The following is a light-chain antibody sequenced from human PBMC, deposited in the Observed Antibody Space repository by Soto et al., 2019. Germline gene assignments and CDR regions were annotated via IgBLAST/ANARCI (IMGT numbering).Light chain of an antibody. CDR3: LQHNSYSWT. CDR1: QGISSY. CDR2: AAS. J-gene: IGKJ1*01. V-gene: IGKV1-9*01. Sequence: DIQLTQSPSFLSASVGDRVTITCRASQGISSYLAWYQKKPGKAPKLLMYAASTLQSGVPSRFSGSGSGTEFTLTSSSLQPEDFATYYCLQHNSYSWTFGQGTKV.